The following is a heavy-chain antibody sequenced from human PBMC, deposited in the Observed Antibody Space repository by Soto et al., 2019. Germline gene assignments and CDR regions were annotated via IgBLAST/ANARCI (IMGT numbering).Heavy chain of an antibody. D-gene: IGHD3-3*01. CDR1: GFTFSSYG. Sequence: GGSLRLSCAASGFTFSSYGMHWVRQAPGKGLEWVAVIWYDGNNKYYADSVKGRFTISRDNSKNTLYLQMNSLRAEDTAVYYCAREARITIFGVVIPVYFDYWGQGTLVTVSS. V-gene: IGHV3-33*01. CDR3: AREARITIFGVVIPVYFDY. J-gene: IGHJ4*02. CDR2: IWYDGNNK.